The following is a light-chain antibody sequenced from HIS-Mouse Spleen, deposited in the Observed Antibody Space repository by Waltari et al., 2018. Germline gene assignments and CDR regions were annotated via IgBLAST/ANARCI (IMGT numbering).Light chain of an antibody. CDR1: QSVSTN. CDR3: QQYNNWLT. Sequence: EIVMTQSPATLSVPPGERANLSCRASQSVSTNLAWYQQKPGQAPRLLIYGASTRATGIPARFSGSGSGTEFTLTISSMQSEDFAVYYCQQYNNWLTFGGGTKVEIK. V-gene: IGKV3-15*01. J-gene: IGKJ4*01. CDR2: GAS.